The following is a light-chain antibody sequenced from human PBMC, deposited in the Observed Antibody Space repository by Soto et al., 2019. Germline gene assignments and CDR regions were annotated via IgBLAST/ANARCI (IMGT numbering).Light chain of an antibody. CDR1: NSDVGGFNY. CDR2: EVT. V-gene: IGLV2-14*01. CDR3: SSYTSSDTWV. Sequence: QSALTQPASVSGSPGQSITISCTGTNSDVGGFNYVSWYQQHPGKAPKLMIYEVTNRPSGVSNRFSGSKSGNTASLTISGLQSDDEADYYCSSYTSSDTWVFGGGTQLTVL. J-gene: IGLJ3*02.